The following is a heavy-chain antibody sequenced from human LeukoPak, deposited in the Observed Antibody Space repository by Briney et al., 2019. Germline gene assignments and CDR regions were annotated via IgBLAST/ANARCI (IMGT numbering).Heavy chain of an antibody. D-gene: IGHD2-2*01. CDR2: ISSSGSTI. CDR1: GFTFSVYG. V-gene: IGHV3-48*03. CDR3: ARDWYHTIDY. Sequence: GGSLRLSCAASGFTFSVYGVNWVRQAPGKGLEWVSYISSSGSTIYYADSVKGRFTISRDNAKNSLYLQMNSLRVDDTAIYYCARDWYHTIDYWGQGTLVTVSS. J-gene: IGHJ4*02.